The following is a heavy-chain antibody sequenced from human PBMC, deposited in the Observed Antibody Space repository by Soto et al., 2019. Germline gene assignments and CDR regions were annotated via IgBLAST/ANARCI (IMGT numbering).Heavy chain of an antibody. CDR3: AKVLVVVVAAATPFDY. J-gene: IGHJ4*02. D-gene: IGHD2-15*01. CDR1: GFTFSSSA. CDR2: IRGSGGST. Sequence: PGGSLRLSCAASGFTFSSSAMSWVRQAPGKGLEWVSDIRGSGGSTYYADSVKSRFTISRDNSKNTLYLQMNSLRAEDTAVYYCAKVLVVVVAAATPFDYWGQGTLVTVSS. V-gene: IGHV3-23*01.